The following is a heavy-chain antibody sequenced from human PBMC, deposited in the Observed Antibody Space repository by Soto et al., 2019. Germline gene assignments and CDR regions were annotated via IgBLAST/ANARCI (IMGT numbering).Heavy chain of an antibody. D-gene: IGHD6-6*01. V-gene: IGHV4-31*03. J-gene: IGHJ6*02. CDR1: GGSISSGGYY. Sequence: SETLSLTCTVSGGSISSGGYYWSWIRQHPGKGLEWIGYIYYSGSTYYNPSLKSRVTISVDTSKNQFSLKLSSVTAADTAVYYCARGQLVLNYYYYGMDVWGQGTTVTVSS. CDR2: IYYSGST. CDR3: ARGQLVLNYYYYGMDV.